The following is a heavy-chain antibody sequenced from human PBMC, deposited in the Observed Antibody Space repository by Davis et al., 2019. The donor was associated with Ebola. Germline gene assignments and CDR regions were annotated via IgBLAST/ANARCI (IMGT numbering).Heavy chain of an antibody. CDR2: IRSKANNYAT. Sequence: GESLKISCAASGFTFSGSAMHWVRQASGKGLEWVGRIRSKANNYATAYAASVKGRFTISRDDSKNTAYLQMNSLKTEDTAVYYCTRQDSSGWYDYWGQGTLVTVSS. J-gene: IGHJ4*02. V-gene: IGHV3-73*01. CDR1: GFTFSGSA. D-gene: IGHD6-19*01. CDR3: TRQDSSGWYDY.